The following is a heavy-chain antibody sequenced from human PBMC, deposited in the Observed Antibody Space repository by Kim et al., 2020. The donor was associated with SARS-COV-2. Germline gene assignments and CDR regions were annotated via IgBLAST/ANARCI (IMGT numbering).Heavy chain of an antibody. J-gene: IGHJ4*02. V-gene: IGHV3-74*01. CDR2: ISPDGHNK. CDR3: VKDVTGRGAFDK. Sequence: GGSLRLSCEASGFMFSSYYMHWVRLVPGKGLVWVSLISPDGHNKVSADSVKGRFTISRDNAKNTLSLQMSRLSVEETAVYYWVKDVTGRGAFDKWGQGTPGPGSP. D-gene: IGHD2-8*02. CDR1: GFMFSSYY.